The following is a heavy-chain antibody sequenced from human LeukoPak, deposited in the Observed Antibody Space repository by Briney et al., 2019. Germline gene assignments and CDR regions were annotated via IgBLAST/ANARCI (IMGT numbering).Heavy chain of an antibody. CDR3: ATYAGSYSKYFQH. V-gene: IGHV5-51*01. D-gene: IGHD3-10*01. J-gene: IGHJ1*01. Sequence: GESLKISCKGSEYSFTNYWIGWVRQMPGKGLEWMGIIYPGDSDTRYSPSFQGQFTISADKSISTAYLQWSSLKASDTAMYFCATYAGSYSKYFQHWGQGTLVTVSS. CDR1: EYSFTNYW. CDR2: IYPGDSDT.